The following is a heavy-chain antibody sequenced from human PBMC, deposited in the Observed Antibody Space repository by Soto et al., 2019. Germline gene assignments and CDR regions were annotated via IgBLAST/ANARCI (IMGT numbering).Heavy chain of an antibody. Sequence: PGGSLRLSCAASGFTFSSYAMSWVRQAPGKGLEWVSAISGSGGSTYYADSVKGRFTISRDNSKNTLYLQMNSLRAEDTAVYYCAKARGGRYYYYYGMDVWGQGTTVTVSS. J-gene: IGHJ6*02. CDR2: ISGSGGST. CDR3: AKARGGRYYYYYGMDV. CDR1: GFTFSSYA. V-gene: IGHV3-23*01. D-gene: IGHD1-26*01.